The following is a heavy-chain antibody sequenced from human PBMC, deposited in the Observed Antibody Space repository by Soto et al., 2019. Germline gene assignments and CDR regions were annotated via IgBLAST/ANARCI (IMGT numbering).Heavy chain of an antibody. Sequence: QVQLVQSGAEVKKPGASVKVSCKASGYTFTSNGISGVRQAPGQGLEWMGWISAYNGNTNYAQKLQGRVTMTTDTSTSTAYMELRSLRSDDTAVYYCARDLAYCGGDCYPIDYWGQGTLVTVSS. J-gene: IGHJ4*02. CDR1: GYTFTSNG. D-gene: IGHD2-21*02. CDR3: ARDLAYCGGDCYPIDY. CDR2: ISAYNGNT. V-gene: IGHV1-18*01.